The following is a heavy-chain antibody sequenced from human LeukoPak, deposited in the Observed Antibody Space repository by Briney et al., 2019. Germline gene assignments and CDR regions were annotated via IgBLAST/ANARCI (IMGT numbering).Heavy chain of an antibody. CDR3: ARLRDNWEDY. V-gene: IGHV5-51*01. J-gene: IGHJ4*02. D-gene: IGHD1-20*01. Sequence: GESPKISCKGSGYTFTSYWIVWVRQMPGKGLEWMGIIYPGDSDTRYKPSFQGQVTIPADKPISSAYLQWNSLKASDTAMYYCARLRDNWEDYWGQGTLVTVSS. CDR2: IYPGDSDT. CDR1: GYTFTSYW.